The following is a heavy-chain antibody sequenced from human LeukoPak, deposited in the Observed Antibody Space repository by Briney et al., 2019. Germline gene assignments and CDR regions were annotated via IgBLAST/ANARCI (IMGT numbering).Heavy chain of an antibody. V-gene: IGHV3-7*03. CDR1: GFTLSNYW. Sequence: QPGGSLRLSCAASGFTLSNYWMTWVRQAPGKGLEWVANIRQDGSDKYYVDSVKGRFTISRENAKNSLYLQMNSLRAEDTAVYYCARPKWIQLWSPAPGYFDLWGRGTLVTVSS. D-gene: IGHD5-18*01. CDR2: IRQDGSDK. J-gene: IGHJ2*01. CDR3: ARPKWIQLWSPAPGYFDL.